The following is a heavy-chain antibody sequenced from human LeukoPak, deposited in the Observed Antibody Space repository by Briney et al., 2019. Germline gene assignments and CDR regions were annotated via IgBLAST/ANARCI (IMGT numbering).Heavy chain of an antibody. CDR1: GYTFTGYY. V-gene: IGHV1-2*02. CDR3: ARALRITIFGVVIGAWFDP. J-gene: IGHJ5*02. CDR2: INPNSGGT. D-gene: IGHD3-3*01. Sequence: ASVKVSCKASGYTFTGYYMHWVRQAPGQGLEWMGWINPNSGGTNYAQKFQGRVTMTRNTSISTAYMELSSLRSEDTAVYYCARALRITIFGVVIGAWFDPWGQGTLVTVSS.